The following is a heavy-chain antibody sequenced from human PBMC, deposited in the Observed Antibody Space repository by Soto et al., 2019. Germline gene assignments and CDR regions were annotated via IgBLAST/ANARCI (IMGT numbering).Heavy chain of an antibody. V-gene: IGHV4-4*02. CDR3: WCSLFVVVLVTPGAWYFHL. J-gene: IGHJ2*01. Sequence: QVQLQESGPGLVKPSGTLSLTCAVSGGSISSSNWWSWVRQPPGKGLEWIGEIYHSGSTNYNPSLKSLVTISVDKSKNQFYLKLCSVTAAVTALYYCWCSLFVVVLVTPGAWYFHLWGRGHLVTVSS. CDR2: IYHSGST. CDR1: GGSISSSNW. D-gene: IGHD2-15*01.